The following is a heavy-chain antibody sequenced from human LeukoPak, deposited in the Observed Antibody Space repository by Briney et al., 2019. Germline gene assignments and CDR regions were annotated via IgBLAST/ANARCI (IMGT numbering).Heavy chain of an antibody. D-gene: IGHD5-12*01. J-gene: IGHJ4*02. CDR1: GGTFSSYA. CDR2: IIPIFGTA. Sequence: ASVKVSCKASGGTFSSYAISWVRQAPGQGLEWMGGIIPIFGTANYAQKFQGRVTITADESTSTAYMELSSLRSEDTAVYYCAKGGIVATIRAHFDYWGQGTLVTVSS. V-gene: IGHV1-69*13. CDR3: AKGGIVATIRAHFDY.